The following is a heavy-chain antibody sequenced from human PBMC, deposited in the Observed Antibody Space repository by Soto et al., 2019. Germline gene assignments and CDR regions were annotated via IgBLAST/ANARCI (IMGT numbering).Heavy chain of an antibody. CDR2: ISSSGSNI. CDR3: ARDELNPLPDAAFDI. Sequence: GGSLRPSCAASGFTFSDYYMSWIRQAPGKGLEWVSYISSSGSNIYYADSVKGRFTISRDNAKNSLYLQMNSLRAEDTAVYYCARDELNPLPDAAFDIWGQGTMVTVSS. V-gene: IGHV3-11*01. D-gene: IGHD1-1*01. J-gene: IGHJ3*02. CDR1: GFTFSDYY.